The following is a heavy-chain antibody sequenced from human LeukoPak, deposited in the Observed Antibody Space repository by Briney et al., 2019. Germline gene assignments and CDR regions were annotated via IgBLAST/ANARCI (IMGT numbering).Heavy chain of an antibody. D-gene: IGHD1-26*01. J-gene: IGHJ4*02. CDR1: GGSISSSTYY. CDR2: ITYSGST. Sequence: SETLSLTCTISGGSISSSTYYWAWIRQSPGKGLEWIGSITYSGSTYYNPSLESRVTISVDTSKNQFSLRLISVTAVDTAVYYCARQGVGATDCWGQGTLVTVSS. V-gene: IGHV4-39*01. CDR3: ARQGVGATDC.